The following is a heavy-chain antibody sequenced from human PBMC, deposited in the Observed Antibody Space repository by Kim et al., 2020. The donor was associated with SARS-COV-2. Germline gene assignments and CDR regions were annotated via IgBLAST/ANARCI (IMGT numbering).Heavy chain of an antibody. J-gene: IGHJ4*02. Sequence: SLKSRVTISVDTSKNQFSLKLSSVTAADTAVYYCASEERYYGSGSYYPRFWGQGTLVTVSS. D-gene: IGHD3-10*01. V-gene: IGHV4-39*01. CDR3: ASEERYYGSGSYYPRF.